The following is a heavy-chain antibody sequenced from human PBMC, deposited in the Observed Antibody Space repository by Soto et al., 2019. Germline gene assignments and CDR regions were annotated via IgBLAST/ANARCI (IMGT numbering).Heavy chain of an antibody. CDR3: ARAGNCKYVLYL. V-gene: IGHV3-74*03. D-gene: IGHD1-1*01. Sequence: PGGSLRLSCAASGFTFTHYRIHWVRPPPGKGRECVGRINSDGARIEYFDSEKGRFTISRDPSHNMVLLHMNGPTDEDSGVDFCARAGNCKYVLYLCGQGT. J-gene: IGHJ5*02. CDR2: INSDGARI. CDR1: GFTFTHYR.